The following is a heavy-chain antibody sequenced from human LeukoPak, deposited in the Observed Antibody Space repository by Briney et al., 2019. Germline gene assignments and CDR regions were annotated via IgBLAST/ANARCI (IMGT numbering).Heavy chain of an antibody. CDR3: ARPGRAERGYAFDI. D-gene: IGHD3-10*01. J-gene: IGHJ3*02. V-gene: IGHV1-69*05. CDR2: IIPIFGTA. Sequence: ASVKVSCRASGGTFSSYAISWVRQAPGQGLEWMGGIIPIFGTANYAQKFQGRVTITTDESTSTAYMELSSLRSEDTAVYYCARPGRAERGYAFDIWGQGTMVTVSS. CDR1: GGTFSSYA.